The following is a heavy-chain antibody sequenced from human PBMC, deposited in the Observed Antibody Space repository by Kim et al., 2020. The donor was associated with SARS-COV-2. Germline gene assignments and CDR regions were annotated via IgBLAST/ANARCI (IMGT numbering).Heavy chain of an antibody. Sequence: GGSLRLSCAASGFTFSSYGMHWVRQAPGKGLEWVSLIRYDGSNKYYADSVKGRFTISRDNSKNTLYLQMNSLRAEDTAVYYCAKTGLESYYYYGMDGWGQGTTVTVSS. CDR3: AKTGLESYYYYGMDG. CDR1: GFTFSSYG. V-gene: IGHV3-33*03. D-gene: IGHD3-10*01. CDR2: IRYDGSNK. J-gene: IGHJ6*02.